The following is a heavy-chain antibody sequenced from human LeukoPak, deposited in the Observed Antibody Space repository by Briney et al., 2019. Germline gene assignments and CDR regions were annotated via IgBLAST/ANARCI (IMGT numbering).Heavy chain of an antibody. V-gene: IGHV3-33*08. CDR3: ARARNYYGSEIDY. D-gene: IGHD3-10*01. CDR1: GFTFDDYA. Sequence: GRSLRLSCAASGFTFDDYAMHWVRQAPGKGLEWVAVIWYDGSNKYYADSVKGRFTISRDNSKNTLYLQMNSLRAEDTAVYYCARARNYYGSEIDYWGQGTLVTVSS. J-gene: IGHJ4*02. CDR2: IWYDGSNK.